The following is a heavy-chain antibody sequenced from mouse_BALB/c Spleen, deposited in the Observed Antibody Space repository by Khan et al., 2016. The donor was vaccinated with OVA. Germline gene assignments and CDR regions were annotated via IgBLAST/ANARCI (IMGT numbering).Heavy chain of an antibody. CDR3: ARCYDPYYAMDY. V-gene: IGHV2-9*02. CDR2: IWAGAST. Sequence: QVQLKESGPGLVAPSQSLSITCTVSGFSLTSYGVNWVRQPPGKGLEWLGVIWAGASTNYNSALMSRLSISKDNSKSQVFLKMNSLQTDDTAMDYCARCYDPYYAMDYWGQGTSVTVSS. CDR1: GFSLTSYG. D-gene: IGHD2-3*01. J-gene: IGHJ4*01.